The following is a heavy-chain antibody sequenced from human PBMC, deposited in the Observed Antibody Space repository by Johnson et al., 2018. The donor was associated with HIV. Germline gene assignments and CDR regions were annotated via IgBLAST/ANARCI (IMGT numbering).Heavy chain of an antibody. Sequence: QVQLVESGGGVVQPGGSLRLSCAASGFTFSNYAIHWVRQAPGKGLEWVAIISYDGNNKYYANSVKGRFTISRDNSKNTVYLQMNSLRNEDTSVYFCAKDTYGPLDAFDVWGQGTMVTVYS. D-gene: IGHD3-16*01. J-gene: IGHJ3*01. V-gene: IGHV3-30*04. CDR1: GFTFSNYA. CDR2: ISYDGNNK. CDR3: AKDTYGPLDAFDV.